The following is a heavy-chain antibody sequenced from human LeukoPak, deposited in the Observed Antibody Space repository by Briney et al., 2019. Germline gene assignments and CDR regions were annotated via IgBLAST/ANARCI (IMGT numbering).Heavy chain of an antibody. J-gene: IGHJ6*02. CDR2: FYPGDSDT. V-gene: IGHV5-51*01. Sequence: GESLKISCKGSGYIFTSYWIGWVRQMPGKGLEWMGTFYPGDSDTRYSPSFQGQVTISADKSISTAYLQWSSLKASDTAMYYCARSEVYGDYETSYGMDVWGQGTTVTVSS. CDR3: ARSEVYGDYETSYGMDV. D-gene: IGHD4-17*01. CDR1: GYIFTSYW.